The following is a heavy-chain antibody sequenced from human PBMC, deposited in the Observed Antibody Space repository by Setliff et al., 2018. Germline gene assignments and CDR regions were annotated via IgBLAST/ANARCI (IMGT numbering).Heavy chain of an antibody. CDR3: ASYRQDVNY. CDR1: GGSISSGSYY. D-gene: IGHD4-4*01. V-gene: IGHV4-61*09. J-gene: IGHJ4*02. CDR2: IYTSGST. Sequence: NPSETLPLTCTVSGGSISSGSYYWSWIRQPAGKGLEWIGHIYTSGSTNYNPSLKSRVTISVDTSKNQFSLKLSSVTAADTAVYYCASYRQDVNYWGQGTLVTVSS.